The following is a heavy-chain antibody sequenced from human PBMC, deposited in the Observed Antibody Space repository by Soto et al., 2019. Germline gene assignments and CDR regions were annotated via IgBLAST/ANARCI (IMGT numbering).Heavy chain of an antibody. D-gene: IGHD2-15*01. Sequence: GLGWIRHPPVKALEWLALIYLDDDKRYSPSLKSRLPITKDTSKNQVVLTMTNMDTVDAAPYYCAHSAGCSGGSCYQYCFGNCGKRTLVSVSS. J-gene: IGHJ4*02. CDR1: G. V-gene: IGHV2-5*02. CDR2: IYLDDDK. CDR3: AHSAGCSGGSCYQYCFGN.